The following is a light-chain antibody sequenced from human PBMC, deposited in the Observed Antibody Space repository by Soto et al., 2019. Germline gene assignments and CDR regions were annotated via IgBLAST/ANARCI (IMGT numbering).Light chain of an antibody. J-gene: IGKJ1*01. CDR2: GAS. V-gene: IGKV3-20*01. Sequence: EIVLTQSPGTLSLSPGERATLSCRASQSVSSGYLAWYQQKPGQAPRLLLIGASTRAPGIPDRFSGSGSGTDFTLTISRLEPEDFAVYYCQQYVSSPRTFGQGTKVEIK. CDR3: QQYVSSPRT. CDR1: QSVSSGY.